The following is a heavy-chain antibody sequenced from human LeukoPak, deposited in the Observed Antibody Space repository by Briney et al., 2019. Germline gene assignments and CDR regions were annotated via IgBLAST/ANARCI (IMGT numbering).Heavy chain of an antibody. Sequence: PGGSLRLSCAASGFTFSSYEMTWVRQAPGKGLEWVSYISGSATSIYYADSVKGRFTISRDNAKNSLYLQMNSLRAEDTAVYYCVRWGARIVGSTDYWGQGTLVTVSS. CDR1: GFTFSSYE. V-gene: IGHV3-48*03. J-gene: IGHJ4*02. CDR2: ISGSATSI. D-gene: IGHD1-26*01. CDR3: VRWGARIVGSTDY.